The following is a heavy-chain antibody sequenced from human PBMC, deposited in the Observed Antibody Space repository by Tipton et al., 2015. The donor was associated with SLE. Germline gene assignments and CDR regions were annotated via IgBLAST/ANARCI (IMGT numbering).Heavy chain of an antibody. CDR2: IYNSGST. Sequence: TLSLTCTVSGVSVSSGNYYWTWIRQPPGKGLEWIGDIYNSGSTRYNPSLKSRLTMSVQRSKNQFSLTVNSVTAADTAVYYCARVGEYIGPWSQGTLVTVSS. CDR3: ARVGEYIGP. J-gene: IGHJ5*02. V-gene: IGHV4-61*01. D-gene: IGHD6-6*01. CDR1: GVSVSSGNYY.